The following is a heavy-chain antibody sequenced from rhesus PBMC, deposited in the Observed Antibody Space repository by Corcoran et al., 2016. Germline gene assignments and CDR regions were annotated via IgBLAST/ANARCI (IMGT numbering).Heavy chain of an antibody. V-gene: IGHV3S5*01. J-gene: IGHJ5-1*01. CDR2: ISYTGKTK. CDR1: RFTFSSFA. CDR3: AKGGFGWNRDRFDL. D-gene: IGHD1-20*01. Sequence: QLVGTGGGLVQPGGSLRLSCEASRFTFSSFAMSWVRQATGKGLEWVSGISYTGKTKFYADSVKGRFTISRDNARDTICQQRNSLRDEDTAIYFCAKGGFGWNRDRFDLWGAGVVFTVSS.